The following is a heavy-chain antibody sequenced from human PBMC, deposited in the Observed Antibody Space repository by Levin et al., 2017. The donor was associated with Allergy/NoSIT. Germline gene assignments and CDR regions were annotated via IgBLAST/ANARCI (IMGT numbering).Heavy chain of an antibody. J-gene: IGHJ4*02. CDR3: TSGTNQFDY. Sequence: GESLKISCKASGYTLINYALHWVRQAPGQGLQWMGWINPANGNTKYAQNLQGRVTIARDTSATTVYMELTSLRDGDTAVYYCTSGTNQFDYWGQGTLVTVSS. V-gene: IGHV1-3*01. CDR2: INPANGNT. CDR1: GYTLINYA. D-gene: IGHD1-14*01.